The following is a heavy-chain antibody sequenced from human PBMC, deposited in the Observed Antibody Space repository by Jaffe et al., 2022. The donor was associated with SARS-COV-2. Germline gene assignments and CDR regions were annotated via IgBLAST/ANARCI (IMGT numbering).Heavy chain of an antibody. J-gene: IGHJ6*02. V-gene: IGHV3-30*18. CDR1: GFTFSSYG. D-gene: IGHD4-17*01. Sequence: QVQLVESGGGVVQPGRSLRLSCAASGFTFSSYGMHWVRQAPGKGLEWVAVISYDGSNKYYADSVKGRFTISRDNSKNTLYLQMNSLRAEDTAVYYCAKDLDYGDYVRGQYLGYYYGMDVWGQGTTVTVSS. CDR2: ISYDGSNK. CDR3: AKDLDYGDYVRGQYLGYYYGMDV.